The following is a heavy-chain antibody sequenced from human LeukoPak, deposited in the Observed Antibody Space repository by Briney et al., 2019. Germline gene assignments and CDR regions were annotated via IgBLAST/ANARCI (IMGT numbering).Heavy chain of an antibody. J-gene: IGHJ4*02. CDR2: ISSSSSYI. V-gene: IGHV3-21*04. CDR3: ARGLDWGRSY. D-gene: IGHD3-9*01. CDR1: GFTFSSYS. Sequence: GGSLRLSCAASGFTFSSYSMNWVRQAPGKGLEWVSSISSSSSYIYYADSVKGRFTISRDNSKNTLYLQLNSLKAEDTAVYYCARGLDWGRSYWGQGTLVTVSS.